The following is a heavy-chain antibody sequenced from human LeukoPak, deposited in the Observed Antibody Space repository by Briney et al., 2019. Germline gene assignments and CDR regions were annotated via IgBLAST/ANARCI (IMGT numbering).Heavy chain of an antibody. Sequence: QSGGSLRLSCAASGLTFSSYWMYWVRQVPGKGLEWVSYISSSGSTIYYADSVKGRFTISRDNAKNSLYLQMNSLRAEDTAVYYCARDFDLGYYYDSSGYSDWGQGTLVTVSS. CDR2: ISSSGSTI. D-gene: IGHD3-22*01. CDR1: GLTFSSYW. J-gene: IGHJ4*02. V-gene: IGHV3-48*04. CDR3: ARDFDLGYYYDSSGYSD.